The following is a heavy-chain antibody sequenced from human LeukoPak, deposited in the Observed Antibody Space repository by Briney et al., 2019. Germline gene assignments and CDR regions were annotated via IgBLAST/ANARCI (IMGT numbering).Heavy chain of an antibody. J-gene: IGHJ6*01. CDR2: IIPIFGTA. CDR1: GGTFSSYA. D-gene: IGHD2-2*01. V-gene: IGHV1-69*13. Sequence: GASVKVSCKASGGTFSSYAISWVRQAPGQGLEWMGGIIPIFGTANYAESLKGRVTITGDESTSTAYMELSSLRSEDTAVYYCAVVPAASGMDVWGQGTTGTVSS. CDR3: AVVPAASGMDV.